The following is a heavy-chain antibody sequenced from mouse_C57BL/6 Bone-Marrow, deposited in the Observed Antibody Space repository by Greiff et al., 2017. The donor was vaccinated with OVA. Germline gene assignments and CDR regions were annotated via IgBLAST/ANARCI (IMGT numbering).Heavy chain of an antibody. J-gene: IGHJ3*01. CDR3: TKADDYVFAD. D-gene: IGHD2-4*01. V-gene: IGHV14-4*01. Sequence: EVQLQQSGAELVRPGASVTLSCTASGFTITADSMHWVKQRPEQGLEWIGWIDPENGDTESASKFQGKAPLTADTSSNTAYLQLSSHTSEDTAVYYWTKADDYVFADWGKGTLVTVSA. CDR1: GFTITADS. CDR2: IDPENGDT.